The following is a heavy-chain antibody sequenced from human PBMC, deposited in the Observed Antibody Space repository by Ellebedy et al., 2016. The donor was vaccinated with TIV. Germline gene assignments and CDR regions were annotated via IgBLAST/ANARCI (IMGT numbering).Heavy chain of an antibody. CDR1: GYTFTGYY. J-gene: IGHJ2*01. Sequence: ASVKVSXXASGYTFTGYYMHWVRQAPGQGLEWMGWINPNSGGTNYAQKFQGRVTMTRDTSISTAYMELSRLRSDDTAVYYCARDLGYYDSSAQRGDLDWYFDLWGRGTLVTVSS. CDR3: ARDLGYYDSSAQRGDLDWYFDL. V-gene: IGHV1-2*02. D-gene: IGHD3-22*01. CDR2: INPNSGGT.